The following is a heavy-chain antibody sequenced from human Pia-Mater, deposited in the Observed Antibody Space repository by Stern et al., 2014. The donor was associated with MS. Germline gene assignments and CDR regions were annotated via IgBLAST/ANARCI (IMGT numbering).Heavy chain of an antibody. CDR3: ARDLGPRWQQFHCFDY. CDR1: GYTFTSYG. J-gene: IGHJ4*02. CDR2: ISTYNGDT. D-gene: IGHD6-13*01. V-gene: IGHV1-18*04. Sequence: QVQLVQSGAEVKRPGSSVTVSCQASGYTFTSYGLNWVRQAPGQGLEWMGWISTYNGDTNSAQRFQGRVTFSTATCTSKAYMELRNLRYDDTALYYCARDLGPRWQQFHCFDYWGQGTLVSVSS.